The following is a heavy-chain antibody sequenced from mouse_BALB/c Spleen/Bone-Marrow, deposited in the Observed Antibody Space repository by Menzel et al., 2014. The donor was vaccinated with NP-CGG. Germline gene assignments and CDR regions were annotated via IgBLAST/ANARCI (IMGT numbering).Heavy chain of an antibody. CDR3: VLRWFAY. CDR2: ISDGGSYT. J-gene: IGHJ3*01. CDR1: GFTFSDYY. D-gene: IGHD1-1*01. Sequence: EVHLVESGGGLVKPGGSLKLSCAASGFTFSDYYMYWVRQTPEKRLEWVATISDGGSYTYYPDSVMGRFTISRDNAKNNLYLQMSSLKSEDTAMYYCVLRWFAYWGQVTLVTVSA. V-gene: IGHV5-4*02.